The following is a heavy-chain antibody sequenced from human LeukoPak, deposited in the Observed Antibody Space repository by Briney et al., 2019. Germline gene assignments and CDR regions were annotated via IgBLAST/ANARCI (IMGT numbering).Heavy chain of an antibody. J-gene: IGHJ4*02. CDR1: GYRFTKKW. Sequence: PGESLRISRKGSGYRFTKKWISLVRQMPGKGLEWVGTIDPSDSYTNYSPSFQGHVTISADKSISTAYLQWSSLKASDTAMYYCARGLIRSFDYWGQGTLVTVSS. D-gene: IGHD2/OR15-2a*01. CDR3: ARGLIRSFDY. V-gene: IGHV5-10-1*01. CDR2: IDPSDSYT.